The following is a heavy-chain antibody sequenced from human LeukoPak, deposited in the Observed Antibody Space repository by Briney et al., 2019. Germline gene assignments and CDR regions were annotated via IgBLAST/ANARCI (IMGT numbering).Heavy chain of an antibody. J-gene: IGHJ4*02. CDR1: GFTFSSYA. CDR2: ISYDGSNK. Sequence: GGSLRLSCAASGFTFSSYAMHWVRQAPGKGLEWVAVISYDGSNKYYADSVKGRFTISRDNSKNTLYLQMNSLRAEDTAVYYCARAASGYFDWLSQEGDFDYWGQGTLVTVSS. CDR3: ARAASGYFDWLSQEGDFDY. V-gene: IGHV3-30*04. D-gene: IGHD3-9*01.